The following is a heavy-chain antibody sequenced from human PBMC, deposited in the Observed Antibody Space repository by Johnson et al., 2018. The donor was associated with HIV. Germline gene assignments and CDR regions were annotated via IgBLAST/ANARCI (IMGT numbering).Heavy chain of an antibody. D-gene: IGHD2-15*01. CDR2: ISWNSGSI. CDR3: ASFVVVVAATGAFDI. J-gene: IGHJ3*02. Sequence: VQLVESGGGVVQPGRSLRLSCIASRFSFDDYAMHWVRQAPGKGLEWVSGISWNSGSIGYVDSVKGRFTVSRDNSKNTLYLQMNSLRAEDTAVYYCASFVVVVAATGAFDIGGQGTMVTVSS. CDR1: RFSFDDYA. V-gene: IGHV3-9*01.